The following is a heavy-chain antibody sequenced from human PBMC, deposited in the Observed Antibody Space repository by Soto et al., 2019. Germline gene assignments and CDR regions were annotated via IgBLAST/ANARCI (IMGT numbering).Heavy chain of an antibody. J-gene: IGHJ3*02. D-gene: IGHD3-9*01. CDR3: ARDRLRYFDWSPDAFDI. CDR2: IKQDGSEK. CDR1: GFTFSSYW. Sequence: GGSLRLSCAASGFTFSSYWMSWVRQAPGKGLEWVANIKQDGSEKYYVDSVKGRFTISRDNAKNSLYLQMNSLRAEDTAVYYCARDRLRYFDWSPDAFDIWGQGAMVTVSS. V-gene: IGHV3-7*01.